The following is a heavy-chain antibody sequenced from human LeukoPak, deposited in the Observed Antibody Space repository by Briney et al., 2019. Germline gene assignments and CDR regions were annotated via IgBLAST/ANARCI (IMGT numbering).Heavy chain of an antibody. Sequence: PSETLSLTCTVSGGSISSYYWSWIRQPAGKGLEWIGRIYTSGSTNYNPSLKSRVTMSVDTSKNQFSLKLSSVTAADTAVYYCARLLRYCSSTSCENWFDPWGQGTLVTVSS. V-gene: IGHV4-4*07. CDR3: ARLLRYCSSTSCENWFDP. J-gene: IGHJ5*02. D-gene: IGHD2-2*01. CDR1: GGSISSYY. CDR2: IYTSGST.